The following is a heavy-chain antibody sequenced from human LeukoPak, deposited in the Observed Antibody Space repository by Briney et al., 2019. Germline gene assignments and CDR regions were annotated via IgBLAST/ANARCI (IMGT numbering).Heavy chain of an antibody. CDR3: ARDYGDYGDY. CDR1: GFTFSSYE. D-gene: IGHD4-17*01. CDR2: ISSSGSTI. Sequence: GGSLRLSCAASGFTFSSYEMNWVRQAPGKGLEWVSYISSSGSTIYYADSLKGRFTISRDNAKNSLYLQMNSLRAEDTAVYYCARDYGDYGDYWGQGTLVTVSS. V-gene: IGHV3-48*03. J-gene: IGHJ4*02.